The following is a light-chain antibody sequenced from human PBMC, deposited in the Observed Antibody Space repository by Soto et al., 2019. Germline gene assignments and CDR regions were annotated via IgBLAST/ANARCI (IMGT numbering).Light chain of an antibody. J-gene: IGKJ1*01. CDR2: GAS. Sequence: EIVLTQSPGTLSLSPGERATLSCRASEIITTRFIAWYQQKRGEAPRLVIWGASRRAAGIPDRFSGSGSGTDFTLTVSRLEPEDFAVYYSQQYSVSPWTFGQGTRVEIK. CDR1: EIITTRF. CDR3: QQYSVSPWT. V-gene: IGKV3-20*01.